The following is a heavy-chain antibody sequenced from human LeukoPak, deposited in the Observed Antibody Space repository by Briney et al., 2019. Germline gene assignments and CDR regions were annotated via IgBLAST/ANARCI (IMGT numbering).Heavy chain of an antibody. CDR1: GYTFTSYG. CDR3: TRDLGVDTTMIFFDY. D-gene: IGHD3/OR15-3a*01. Sequence: GASVKVSCKASGYTFTSYGISWVRQAPGQGLEWMGWISAYNGNTNYAQKLQGRVTTTTDTSTSTAYMEVRSLRSDDTAVYYCTRDLGVDTTMIFFDYWGQGSLVTVSS. V-gene: IGHV1-18*01. CDR2: ISAYNGNT. J-gene: IGHJ4*02.